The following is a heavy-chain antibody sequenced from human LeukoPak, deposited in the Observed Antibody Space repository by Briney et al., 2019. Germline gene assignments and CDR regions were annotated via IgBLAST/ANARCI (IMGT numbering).Heavy chain of an antibody. CDR2: IGASGGST. Sequence: GGSLRLSCASSGFTFSSYAMSWVRQAPGKGLEWVSGIGASGGSTYYADSMKGRFTISRDNSKNTLYLQMSSLRAEDTAVYYCVKARGIQLWLPGDYWGQGTLVTVSS. CDR3: VKARGIQLWLPGDY. D-gene: IGHD5-18*01. V-gene: IGHV3-23*01. J-gene: IGHJ4*02. CDR1: GFTFSSYA.